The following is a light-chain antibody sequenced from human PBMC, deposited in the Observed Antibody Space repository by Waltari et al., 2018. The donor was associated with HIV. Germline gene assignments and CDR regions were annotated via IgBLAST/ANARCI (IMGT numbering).Light chain of an antibody. CDR3: QSLRG. CDR1: SSNIGAGYD. CDR2: GNT. J-gene: IGLJ2*01. Sequence: QSVLTQPPSVSGAPGQGVTISCTGSSSNIGAGYDVHWYQQLPGTAPKLLIYGNTSRPAGVPDRFSGSKSGTSAALAITGLQAEDEADYYCQSLRGVGGGTKLTVL. V-gene: IGLV1-40*01.